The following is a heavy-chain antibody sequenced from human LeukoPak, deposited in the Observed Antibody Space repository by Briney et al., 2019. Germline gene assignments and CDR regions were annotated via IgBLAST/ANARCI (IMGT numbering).Heavy chain of an antibody. Sequence: PSETLSLTCTVSGGSISSSSYYWGWIRQPPGKGLEWIGSIYYSGSTYYNPSLKSRVTISVDTSKSQFSLKLSSVTAADTAVYYCASPNIVVVPAAMPFRFDYWGQGTLVTVSS. CDR3: ASPNIVVVPAAMPFRFDY. CDR2: IYYSGST. J-gene: IGHJ4*02. D-gene: IGHD2-2*01. V-gene: IGHV4-39*01. CDR1: GGSISSSSYY.